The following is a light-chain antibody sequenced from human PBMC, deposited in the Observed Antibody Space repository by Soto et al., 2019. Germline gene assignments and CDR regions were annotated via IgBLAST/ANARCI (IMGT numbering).Light chain of an antibody. CDR2: RNN. CDR1: SSNIGSNY. Sequence: QSVLTQPPSASGTPGQRVTISCSGSSSNIGSNYVYWYQQLPGTAPKLLIYRNNQRPSGVPDRFSSSKSGTSASLAISGLRSEDEADYYCAAWDDSLGGWVFGGGTKLTVL. J-gene: IGLJ3*02. V-gene: IGLV1-47*01. CDR3: AAWDDSLGGWV.